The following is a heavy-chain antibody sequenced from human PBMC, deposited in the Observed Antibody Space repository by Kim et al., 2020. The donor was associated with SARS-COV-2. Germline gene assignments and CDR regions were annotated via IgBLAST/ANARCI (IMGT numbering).Heavy chain of an antibody. Sequence: GGSLRLSCAASGFTFSSYAMSWVRQAPGKGLEWVSAISGSGGSTYYADSVKGRFTISRDNSKNTLYLQMNSLRAEDTAVYYCAKDANYYDSSGLRGYFDYWGQGTLVTVSS. D-gene: IGHD3-22*01. V-gene: IGHV3-23*01. CDR2: ISGSGGST. CDR3: AKDANYYDSSGLRGYFDY. J-gene: IGHJ4*02. CDR1: GFTFSSYA.